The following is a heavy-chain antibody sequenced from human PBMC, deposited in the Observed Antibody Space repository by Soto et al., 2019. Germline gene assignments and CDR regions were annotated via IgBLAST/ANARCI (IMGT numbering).Heavy chain of an antibody. Sequence: GGSLRLSCAASGFTFSSYAMHWVRQAPGKELEWEAVISYDGSNKYYADSVKGRFTISRDNSKNTLYLQMNSLRAEDTAVYYCARAFLPNWNYRPYNWFDPWGQGTLVTVSS. CDR3: ARAFLPNWNYRPYNWFDP. D-gene: IGHD1-7*01. CDR2: ISYDGSNK. J-gene: IGHJ5*02. V-gene: IGHV3-30-3*01. CDR1: GFTFSSYA.